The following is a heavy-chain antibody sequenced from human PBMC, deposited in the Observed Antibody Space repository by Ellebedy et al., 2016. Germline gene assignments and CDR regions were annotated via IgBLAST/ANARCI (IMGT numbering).Heavy chain of an antibody. Sequence: SETLSLTCAVYGGSFSGYYWSWIRQPPGKGLEWIGEINHSGSTNYNPSLKSRVTISVDTSKNQFSLKLSSVTAADTAVYYCARGPHIVVVPAAIGSYYYYMDVWGKGTTVTVSS. CDR3: ARGPHIVVVPAAIGSYYYYMDV. D-gene: IGHD2-2*01. CDR2: INHSGST. CDR1: GGSFSGYY. J-gene: IGHJ6*03. V-gene: IGHV4-34*01.